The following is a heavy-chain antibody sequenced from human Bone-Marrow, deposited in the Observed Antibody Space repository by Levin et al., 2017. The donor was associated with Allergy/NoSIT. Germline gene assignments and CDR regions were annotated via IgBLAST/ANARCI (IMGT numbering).Heavy chain of an antibody. CDR3: ARGLVGADMFDH. CDR1: GYTFAGYY. V-gene: IGHV1-2*02. J-gene: IGHJ4*02. CDR2: INPNSGGT. Sequence: ASVKVSCKASGYTFAGYYMHWVRQAPGQGLEWMGWINPNSGGTNFAQKFQGRVTMTRDTSISTAYMELSRVRSDDTAVYYCARGLVGADMFDHWGLGTLVTVSS. D-gene: IGHD1-26*01.